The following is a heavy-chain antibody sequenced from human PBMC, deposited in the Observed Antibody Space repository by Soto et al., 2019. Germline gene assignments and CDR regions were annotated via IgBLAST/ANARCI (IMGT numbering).Heavy chain of an antibody. D-gene: IGHD2-8*01. J-gene: IGHJ6*02. CDR3: ARGHSTDCSNGVCSFFYNHEMDV. Sequence: ASVKVSCKASGGTFSSYAISWVRQAPGQGLEWMGWINPNSGGTNYAQRFQGWVTMTRDRSISTVYMELTRLRSDDTAVYFCARGHSTDCSNGVCSFFYNHEMDVWGQGTTVTVSS. CDR2: INPNSGGT. CDR1: GGTFSSYA. V-gene: IGHV1-2*04.